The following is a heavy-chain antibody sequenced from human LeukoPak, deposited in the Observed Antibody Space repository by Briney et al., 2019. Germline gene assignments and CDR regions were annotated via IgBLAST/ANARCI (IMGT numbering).Heavy chain of an antibody. CDR2: IYTSGST. CDR1: GGSISSYY. V-gene: IGHV4-4*07. J-gene: IGHJ3*02. D-gene: IGHD3-9*01. Sequence: PSETLSLTCTVSGGSISSYYWSWIRQPAGKGLEWIGRIYTSGSTNYNPSLNSRVTISLDTSRNQFSLKLSSVTAADTAVYYCARDGAVDILTGYGAFDMWGQGTMVTVSS. CDR3: ARDGAVDILTGYGAFDM.